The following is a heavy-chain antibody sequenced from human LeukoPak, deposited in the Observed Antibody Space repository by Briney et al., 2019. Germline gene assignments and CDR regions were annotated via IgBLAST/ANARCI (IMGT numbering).Heavy chain of an antibody. J-gene: IGHJ3*02. Sequence: GESLKISCKGSGYSVTSYWIGWVRQMPGKGLEGMGIIYPGDSYTRYSPSFQGQGTISADKPISTAYLQWSSLKASDTAMYYCARTGPYDYVWGSYRSFHTNAFDIWGQGTMVTVSS. V-gene: IGHV5-51*04. CDR2: IYPGDSYT. CDR1: GYSVTSYW. CDR3: ARTGPYDYVWGSYRSFHTNAFDI. D-gene: IGHD3-16*02.